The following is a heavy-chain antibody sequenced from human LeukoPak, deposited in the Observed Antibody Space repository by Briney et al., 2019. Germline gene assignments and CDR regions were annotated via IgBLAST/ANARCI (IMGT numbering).Heavy chain of an antibody. V-gene: IGHV4-34*01. CDR2: INHSGST. CDR3: ERGDYYDSSGYDY. CDR1: GGSFSGYY. J-gene: IGHJ4*02. Sequence: SETLSLTCAVYGGSFSGYYWSWIRQPPGKGLEWIGEINHSGSTNYNPSLKSRVTISVDTSKNQFSLKLSSVTAADTAVYYCERGDYYDSSGYDYWGQGTLVTVSS. D-gene: IGHD3-22*01.